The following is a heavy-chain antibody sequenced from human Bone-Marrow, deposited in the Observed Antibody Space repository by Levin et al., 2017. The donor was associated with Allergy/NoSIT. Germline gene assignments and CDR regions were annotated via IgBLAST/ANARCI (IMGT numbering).Heavy chain of an antibody. J-gene: IGHJ4*02. D-gene: IGHD3-10*01. V-gene: IGHV4-39*01. CDR2: VYYTGST. CDR3: ARAPYYGPARPYQSDY. Sequence: TSSETLSLTCSVSGGSISSSTYSWGWIRQPPGKGLEWTGNVYYTGSTHYNPSLKSRVTISADTSKNQFSLKLSSVTAADTAVYYCARAPYYGPARPYQSDYWGQGTLVTVSS. CDR1: GGSISSSTYS.